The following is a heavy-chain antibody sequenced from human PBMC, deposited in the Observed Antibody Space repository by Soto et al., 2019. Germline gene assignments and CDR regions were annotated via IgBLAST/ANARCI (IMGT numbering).Heavy chain of an antibody. Sequence: QVQLQESGPGLVKPSETLSLTCTVSGGSVNSGTYYWSWIRQPPGKGLEWIGYIFYRGTTSYNPSIESRVTFSVDTSTNQFSLKLTSVTAADTAVYYCARSYTLLVAALGEWGQGTLVTVSS. D-gene: IGHD2-15*01. J-gene: IGHJ1*01. CDR2: IFYRGTT. V-gene: IGHV4-61*01. CDR1: GGSVNSGTYY. CDR3: ARSYTLLVAALGE.